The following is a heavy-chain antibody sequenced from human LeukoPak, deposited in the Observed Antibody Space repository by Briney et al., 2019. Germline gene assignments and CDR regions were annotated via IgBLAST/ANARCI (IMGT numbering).Heavy chain of an antibody. CDR3: ARDIANLGCYFDY. CDR2: IYYSGST. CDR1: GGSISSSSYY. Sequence: PSETLSLTCTVSGGSISSSSYYWGWIRQPPGKGLEWIGSIYYSGSTYYNPSLKSRVTISVDTSKNQFSLKLSSVTAADTAVYYCARDIANLGCYFDYWGQGTLVTVSS. V-gene: IGHV4-39*07. D-gene: IGHD6-13*01. J-gene: IGHJ4*02.